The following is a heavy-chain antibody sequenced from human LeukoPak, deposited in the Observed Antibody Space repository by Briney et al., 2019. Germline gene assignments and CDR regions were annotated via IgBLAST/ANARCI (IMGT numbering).Heavy chain of an antibody. CDR2: INPNSGGT. Sequence: ASVKVSCKASGYTFTGYYMHWVRQAPGQGLEWMGWINPNSGGTNYAQKFQGRVTMTRDTSISTAYMELSRLRSDDTAVYCCARDRSKWELLTPHDAFDIWGQGTMVTVSS. J-gene: IGHJ3*02. CDR1: GYTFTGYY. D-gene: IGHD1-26*01. CDR3: ARDRSKWELLTPHDAFDI. V-gene: IGHV1-2*02.